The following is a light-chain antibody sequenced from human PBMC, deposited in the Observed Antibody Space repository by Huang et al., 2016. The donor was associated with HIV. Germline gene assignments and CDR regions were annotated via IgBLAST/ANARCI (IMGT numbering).Light chain of an antibody. CDR3: QQYYSIPWT. CDR1: QSVLYSSNNKNH. Sequence: DIVMTQSPDSLAVSLGERATIECKSSQSVLYSSNNKNHLAWSQQKSGQSPKLLIYWSSTRESRVPDLFSGSGSGTDFTLTISSLQAEDVAVYFCQQYYSIPWTFGQGTKVEVK. V-gene: IGKV4-1*01. J-gene: IGKJ1*01. CDR2: WSS.